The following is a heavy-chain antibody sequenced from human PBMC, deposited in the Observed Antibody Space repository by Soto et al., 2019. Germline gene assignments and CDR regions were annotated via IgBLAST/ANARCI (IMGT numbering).Heavy chain of an antibody. J-gene: IGHJ4*02. Sequence: GGSLRLSCAASGFTFSSYSMNWVRQAPGKGLEWVPYISSSSSTIYYADSVKGRFTISRDNAKNSLYLQMNSLRDEDTAVYYCARDHHSSGWYLYDYWGQGTLVTVSS. V-gene: IGHV3-48*02. D-gene: IGHD6-19*01. CDR1: GFTFSSYS. CDR2: ISSSSSTI. CDR3: ARDHHSSGWYLYDY.